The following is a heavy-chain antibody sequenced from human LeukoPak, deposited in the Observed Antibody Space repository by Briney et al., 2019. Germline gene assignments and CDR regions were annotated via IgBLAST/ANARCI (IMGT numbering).Heavy chain of an antibody. CDR3: ARAFALRGYDSFFDY. J-gene: IGHJ4*02. D-gene: IGHD5-12*01. Sequence: GGSLRLSCAAAGLTFSNAWMSWVRQAPGKGLEWVSSISSSSSYIYYADSVKGRFTISRDNAKNSLYLQMNSLRAEDTAVYYCARAFALRGYDSFFDYWGQGTLVTVSS. V-gene: IGHV3-21*01. CDR1: GLTFSNAW. CDR2: ISSSSSYI.